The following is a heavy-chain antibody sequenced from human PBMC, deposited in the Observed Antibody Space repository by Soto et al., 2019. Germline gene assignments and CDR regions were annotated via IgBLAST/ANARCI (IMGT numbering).Heavy chain of an antibody. CDR1: GGSISSSSYY. J-gene: IGHJ6*02. V-gene: IGHV4-39*01. Sequence: TVSGGSISSSSYYWGWIRQPPGKGLEWIGSIYYSGSTYYNPSLKSRVTISVDTSKNQFSLKLSSVTAADTAVYYCARRVRTYYYGMDVWGQGTPVTVSS. CDR2: IYYSGST. CDR3: ARRVRTYYYGMDV.